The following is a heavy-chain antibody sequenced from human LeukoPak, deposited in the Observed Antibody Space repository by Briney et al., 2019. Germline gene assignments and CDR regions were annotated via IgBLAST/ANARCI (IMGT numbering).Heavy chain of an antibody. CDR2: SRRKAYGGTT. CDR3: NAVRSLDFDY. J-gene: IGHJ4*02. D-gene: IGHD2-15*01. V-gene: IGHV3-49*03. Sequence: PVGSLRHSCAASGFTLGDYAISWFRPAPGKGRGWVGFSRRKAYGGTTEYAASVKGRFTISRDDSKSLAYLQMNSLKTEDTAVYYCNAVRSLDFDYWGQGTLVTVSS. CDR1: GFTLGDYA.